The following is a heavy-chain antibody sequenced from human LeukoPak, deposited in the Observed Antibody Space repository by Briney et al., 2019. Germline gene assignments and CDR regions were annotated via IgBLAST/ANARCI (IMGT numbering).Heavy chain of an antibody. Sequence: ASVTVSCKASGYTFTSDGISWVRQAPGQGIEWMGWISAYNGNTNYAQKLQGRVTMTTDTSTSTAYMELRSLRSDDTAVYYCARDLDVAAASGYWGQGTLVTVSS. CDR1: GYTFTSDG. V-gene: IGHV1-18*01. CDR3: ARDLDVAAASGY. J-gene: IGHJ4*02. D-gene: IGHD6-13*01. CDR2: ISAYNGNT.